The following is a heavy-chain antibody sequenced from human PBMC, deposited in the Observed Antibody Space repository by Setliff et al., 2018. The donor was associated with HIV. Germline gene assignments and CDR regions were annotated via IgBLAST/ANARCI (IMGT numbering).Heavy chain of an antibody. J-gene: IGHJ3*02. CDR1: GFTFSTYA. D-gene: IGHD3-10*02. Sequence: GGSLRLSCAASGFTFSTYAMGWVRQAPGKGLEWVSTVGAVGGPTHYAESGKGRFTISKDNSKNALYLQMSRLRDEDTAVYYCAKVFVFGIDAFDIWGQGTMVTVSS. CDR3: AKVFVFGIDAFDI. CDR2: VGAVGGPT. V-gene: IGHV3-23*01.